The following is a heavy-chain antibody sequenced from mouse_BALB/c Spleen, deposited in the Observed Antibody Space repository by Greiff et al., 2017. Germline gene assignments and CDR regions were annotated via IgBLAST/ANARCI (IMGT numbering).Heavy chain of an antibody. CDR2: IWAGGST. J-gene: IGHJ3*01. V-gene: IGHV2-9*02. CDR1: GFSLTSYG. CDR3: ARYGNYEGFAY. D-gene: IGHD2-1*01. Sequence: VKLVESGPGLVAPSQSLSITCTVSGFSLTSYGVHWVRQPPGKGLEWLGVIWAGGSTNYNSALMSRLSISKDNSKSQVFLKMNSLQTDDTAMYYCARYGNYEGFAYWGQGTLVTVSA.